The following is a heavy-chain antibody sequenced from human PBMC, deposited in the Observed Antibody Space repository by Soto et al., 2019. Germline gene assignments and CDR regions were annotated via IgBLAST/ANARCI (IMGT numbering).Heavy chain of an antibody. V-gene: IGHV3-33*01. CDR1: GFTFSNYG. J-gene: IGHJ3*02. CDR2: IWYDGGKK. Sequence: QVQLVESGGGVVQPGKSLRLSCEASGFTFSNYGMHWVRQPPGKGLEWVAIIWYDGGKKDYVDSAKGRFTISRDNSKKTLYLQLNSRRGEDKAVYYCARDSGVGANHGAALDIWGQGTMVTVSS. D-gene: IGHD1-26*01. CDR3: ARDSGVGANHGAALDI.